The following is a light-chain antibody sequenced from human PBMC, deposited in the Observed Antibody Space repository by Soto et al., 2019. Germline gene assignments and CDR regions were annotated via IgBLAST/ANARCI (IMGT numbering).Light chain of an antibody. Sequence: QSVLTQPDSVSGSPRHSITISCTGNSSDIGSYHLVSWYQQHPGTAPKLIIYEVTRRPSGVSTRFSGSKSGNTASLTISGLQAVDEADYYCCSCADFTYVFGTGTKGTVL. CDR1: SSDIGSYHL. CDR3: CSCADFTYV. CDR2: EVT. V-gene: IGLV2-23*02. J-gene: IGLJ1*01.